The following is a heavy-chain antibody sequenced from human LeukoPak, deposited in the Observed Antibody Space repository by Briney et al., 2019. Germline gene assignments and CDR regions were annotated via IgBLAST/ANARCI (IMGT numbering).Heavy chain of an antibody. CDR3: ARLREIPVFGVVTKSTSYFDY. D-gene: IGHD3-3*01. Sequence: PSETLSLTCTVSGVSITGISYYWGWIRQPPGKGLEWIGSIYYSGSTYYNPSLKSRVTISVDTSKNQFSLKLSSVTAADTAVYYCARLREIPVFGVVTKSTSYFDYWGQGTLVTVSS. CDR1: GVSITGISYY. J-gene: IGHJ4*02. V-gene: IGHV4-39*01. CDR2: IYYSGST.